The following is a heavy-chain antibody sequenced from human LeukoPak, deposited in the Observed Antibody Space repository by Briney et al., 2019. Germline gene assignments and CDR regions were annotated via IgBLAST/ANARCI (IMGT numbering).Heavy chain of an antibody. V-gene: IGHV3-33*01. D-gene: IGHD3-9*01. CDR1: GFTFSSYG. Sequence: GGSLRLSCAASGFTFSSYGMHWVRQAPGKGLEWVALIWYDGSNEYYADSVKGRLAISRDNSKNTLYLQMNSLRAEDTAVYYCARDTWSYYDIMTGYYMQLDYWGQGTLVTVSS. J-gene: IGHJ4*02. CDR3: ARDTWSYYDIMTGYYMQLDY. CDR2: IWYDGSNE.